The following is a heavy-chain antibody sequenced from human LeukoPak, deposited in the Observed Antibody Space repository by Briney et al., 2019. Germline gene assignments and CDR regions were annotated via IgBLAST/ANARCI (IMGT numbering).Heavy chain of an antibody. V-gene: IGHV1-2*02. CDR3: ARVYYDFWSGYEYDAFDI. D-gene: IGHD3-3*01. Sequence: GASVKASCKASGYTFTGYYMHWVRQAPGQGLEWMGWINPNSGGTNYAQKFQGRVTMTRDTSISTAYMELSRLRSDDTAVYYCARVYYDFWSGYEYDAFDIWGQGTMVTVSS. CDR2: INPNSGGT. CDR1: GYTFTGYY. J-gene: IGHJ3*02.